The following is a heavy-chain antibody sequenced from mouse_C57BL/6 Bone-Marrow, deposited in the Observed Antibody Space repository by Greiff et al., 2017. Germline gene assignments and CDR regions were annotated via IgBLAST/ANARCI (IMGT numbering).Heavy chain of an antibody. CDR2: IYPGDGDT. D-gene: IGHD1-1*01. CDR1: GYAFSSSW. Sequence: VQLQESGPELVKPGASVKISCKASGYAFSSSWMNWVKQRPGKGLEWIGRIYPGDGDTNYNGKFKGKATLTADKSSSTAYMQLSSLTSEDSAVYFCARESSRMDYWGQGTSVTVSS. CDR3: ARESSRMDY. J-gene: IGHJ4*01. V-gene: IGHV1-82*01.